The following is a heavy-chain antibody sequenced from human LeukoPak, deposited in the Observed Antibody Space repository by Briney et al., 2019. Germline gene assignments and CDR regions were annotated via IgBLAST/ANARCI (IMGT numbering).Heavy chain of an antibody. J-gene: IGHJ5*02. CDR1: GFTFSPYW. Sequence: PGGSLRLSCAASGFTFSPYWMHWVRQAPGKGPVWVSRINKDGSSIWYAESVKGRFTISRDNARNTLSLQMHSLRAEDTALYYSASDHNGVGATIDLWGPRSLGTVSS. CDR2: INKDGSSI. V-gene: IGHV3-74*01. CDR3: ASDHNGVGATIDL. D-gene: IGHD1-26*01.